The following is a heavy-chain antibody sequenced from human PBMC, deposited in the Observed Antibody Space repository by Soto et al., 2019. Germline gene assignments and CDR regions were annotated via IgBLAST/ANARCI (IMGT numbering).Heavy chain of an antibody. V-gene: IGHV4-31*03. J-gene: IGHJ4*02. Sequence: QVQLQESGPGLVKPSQTLSLTCTVSGGSISSGGYYWSWIRQHPGKGLEWIGYIYYSGSTYYNPSLKSRLTISVDTSKNPVSLKLSSGTAADTAVYYSARGGRSRRDGYAIDYWGQGTLVTVSS. CDR2: IYYSGST. D-gene: IGHD5-12*01. CDR1: GGSISSGGYY. CDR3: ARGGRSRRDGYAIDY.